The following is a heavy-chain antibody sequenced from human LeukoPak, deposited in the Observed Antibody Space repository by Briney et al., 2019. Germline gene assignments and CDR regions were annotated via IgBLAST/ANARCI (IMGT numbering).Heavy chain of an antibody. CDR2: IYHSGST. Sequence: ASGTLSLTRAVSGGSISSSNWWSWVRQPPGKGLEWIGEIYHSGSTNYNPSLKSRVTISLDTSKNQFSLKLSSVTAADTAVFYCARFTGYCSGTSCYPNAFDIWGQGTMVTVSS. D-gene: IGHD2-2*01. V-gene: IGHV4-4*02. J-gene: IGHJ3*02. CDR3: ARFTGYCSGTSCYPNAFDI. CDR1: GGSISSSNW.